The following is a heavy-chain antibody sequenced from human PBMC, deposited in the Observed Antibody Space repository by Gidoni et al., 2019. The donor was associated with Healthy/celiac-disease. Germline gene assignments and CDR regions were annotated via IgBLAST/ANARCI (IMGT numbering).Heavy chain of an antibody. D-gene: IGHD2-15*01. Sequence: EVQLVESGGGLVQPGRSLRLSCAASGFTFDDYAMHWVRQAPGKGLEWVSGISWNSGSIGYADSVKGRFTISRDNAKNSLYLQMNSLRAEDTALYYCAKDMTRYCSGGSCYYYYGMDVWGQGTTVTVSS. J-gene: IGHJ6*02. CDR1: GFTFDDYA. CDR2: ISWNSGSI. V-gene: IGHV3-9*01. CDR3: AKDMTRYCSGGSCYYYYGMDV.